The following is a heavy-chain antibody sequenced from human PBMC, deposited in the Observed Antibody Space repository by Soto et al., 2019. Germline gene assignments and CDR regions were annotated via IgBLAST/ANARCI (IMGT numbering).Heavy chain of an antibody. Sequence: GGSLRLSCAPSGFTFSSYAMSWVRQAPGKGLEWVSGISGMGGSTYYADSMKGRFTISRDNSKNTLYLKMNSLRAEDTAVYYCAKDGKYDYIWGGYRCDYWGQGTLVTVSS. CDR1: GFTFSSYA. V-gene: IGHV3-23*01. CDR2: ISGMGGST. J-gene: IGHJ4*02. CDR3: AKDGKYDYIWGGYRCDY. D-gene: IGHD3-16*02.